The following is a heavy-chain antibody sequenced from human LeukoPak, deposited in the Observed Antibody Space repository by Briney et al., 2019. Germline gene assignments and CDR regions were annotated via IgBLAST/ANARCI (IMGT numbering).Heavy chain of an antibody. D-gene: IGHD5-18*01. J-gene: IGHJ4*02. V-gene: IGHV1-69*05. CDR1: GGTFSSYA. CDR3: ARAGKSGYSYALDY. CDR2: IIPIFGTA. Sequence: GASVKVSCKASGGTFSSYAISWVRQAPGQGLEWMGRIIPIFGTANYAQKFQGRVTITTDESTSTAYMELSSLRSEDTAVYYCARAGKSGYSYALDYWGQGTLVTVSS.